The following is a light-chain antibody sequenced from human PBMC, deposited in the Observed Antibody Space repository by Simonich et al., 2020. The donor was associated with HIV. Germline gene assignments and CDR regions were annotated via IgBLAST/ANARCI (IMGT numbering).Light chain of an antibody. CDR2: EDS. J-gene: IGLJ2*01. V-gene: IGLV3-10*01. CDR1: TLPKQY. Sequence: SYELTQPPSVSVSPGQTARITCSGDTLPKQYAYWYQQKSGQAPVLVIYEDSRRPSGIPERFSGSSSGTVATLTISGAQVEDEADYYCYSTDSSGNHRVFGGGTKLTAL. CDR3: YSTDSSGNHRV.